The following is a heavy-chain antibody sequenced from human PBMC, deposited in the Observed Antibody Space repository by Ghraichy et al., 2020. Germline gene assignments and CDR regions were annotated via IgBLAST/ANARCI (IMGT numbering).Heavy chain of an antibody. V-gene: IGHV3-7*01. J-gene: IGHJ4*02. CDR2: IKQDGSEK. Sequence: GGSLRLSCTASGSTLSNYWMGWVRQAPGKGLEWVANIKQDGSEKHYVGSVEGRFTISRDNAKNSVYLQMNSLRAEDTAVYYCARAAYYYDRSDYWGRGTLVTVSS. CDR3: ARAAYYYDRSDY. D-gene: IGHD3-22*01. CDR1: GSTLSNYW.